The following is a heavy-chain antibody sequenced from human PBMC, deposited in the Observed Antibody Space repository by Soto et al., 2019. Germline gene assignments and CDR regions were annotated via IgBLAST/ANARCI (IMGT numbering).Heavy chain of an antibody. CDR1: GYTFTGYY. J-gene: IGHJ4*02. CDR3: ARAHPYYYILTGLDY. V-gene: IGHV1-46*01. Sequence: ASVKVSCKASGYTFTGYYMHWVRQAPGQGLEWMAMINPSGGRTKYAQIFQGRVTITRDTSASTAYMELSSLRSEDTAVYYCARAHPYYYILTGLDYWGQGTLVTSPQ. CDR2: INPSGGRT. D-gene: IGHD3-9*01.